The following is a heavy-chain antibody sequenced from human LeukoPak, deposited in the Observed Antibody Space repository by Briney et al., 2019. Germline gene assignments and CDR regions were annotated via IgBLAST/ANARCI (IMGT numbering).Heavy chain of an antibody. V-gene: IGHV4-39*01. Sequence: SETPSLTCTVSGGSISSSSYYWGWIRQPPGKGLEWIGSIYYSGSTYYNPSLESRVTISVDTSKNQFSLKVSSVTAADTAVYYCARRGASSSEEYWGQGTLVIVSS. CDR2: IYYSGST. D-gene: IGHD6-6*01. J-gene: IGHJ4*02. CDR3: ARRGASSSEEY. CDR1: GGSISSSSYY.